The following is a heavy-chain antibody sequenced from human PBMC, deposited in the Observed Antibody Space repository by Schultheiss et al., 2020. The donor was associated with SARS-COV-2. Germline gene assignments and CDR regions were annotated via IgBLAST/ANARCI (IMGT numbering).Heavy chain of an antibody. CDR3: ARGVVTKYYYYYGMDV. CDR2: IYYSGST. J-gene: IGHJ6*02. V-gene: IGHV4-59*12. D-gene: IGHD4-23*01. CDR1: GGSISSYY. Sequence: SETLSLTCTVSGGSISSYYWSWIRQPPGKGLEWIGSIYYSGSTNYNPSLKSRVTISVDTSKNQFSLKLSSVTAADTAVYYCARGVVTKYYYYYGMDVWGQGTTVTVSS.